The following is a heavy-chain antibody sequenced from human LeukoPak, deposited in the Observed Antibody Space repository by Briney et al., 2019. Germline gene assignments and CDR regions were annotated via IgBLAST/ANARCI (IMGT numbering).Heavy chain of an antibody. J-gene: IGHJ4*02. Sequence: SETLSLTCTVSGGSISSYYWSWIRQPPGKGLEWIGYIYYSGSTNYNPSLKSRVTISVDTSKNQFSLKLSSVTAADTAVYYCARDSGYYPHFDYWGQGTLVTVSS. CDR3: ARDSGYYPHFDY. CDR1: GGSISSYY. CDR2: IYYSGST. V-gene: IGHV4-59*12. D-gene: IGHD3-22*01.